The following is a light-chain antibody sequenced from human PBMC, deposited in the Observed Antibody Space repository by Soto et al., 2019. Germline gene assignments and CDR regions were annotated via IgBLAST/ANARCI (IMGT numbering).Light chain of an antibody. Sequence: QSALTQPASVSGSPGQSITISCTGTSSDVGAYKYVFWYQQYPGKAPKLIIYDVSNRPSGVPSRFSGSKSGNSASLTISGLQAEDEADYYCSSYTRSNTWMFGGGTQLTVL. CDR1: SSDVGAYKY. J-gene: IGLJ7*01. CDR3: SSYTRSNTWM. V-gene: IGLV2-14*03. CDR2: DVS.